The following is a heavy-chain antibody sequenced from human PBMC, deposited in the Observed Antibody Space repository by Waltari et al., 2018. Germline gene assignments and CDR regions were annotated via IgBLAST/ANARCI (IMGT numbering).Heavy chain of an antibody. CDR2: IYTSGST. CDR1: GGSIRSYY. J-gene: IGHJ6*03. V-gene: IGHV4-4*07. CDR3: AREPRVLWFGELFYYYYMDV. Sequence: QVQLQESGPGLVKPSETLSLTCTVSGGSIRSYYWSWIRQPAGKGLEWIGRIYTSGSTNYNPSLKSRVTMSVDTSKNQFSLKLSSVTAADTAVYYCAREPRVLWFGELFYYYYMDVWGKGTTVTVSS. D-gene: IGHD3-10*01.